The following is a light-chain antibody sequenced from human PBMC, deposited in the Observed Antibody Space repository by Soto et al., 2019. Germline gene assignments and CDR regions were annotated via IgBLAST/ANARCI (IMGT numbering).Light chain of an antibody. Sequence: EMVMTQSPATLSVSPGERATLSCRASQSVSNNYLAWFQQKPGQAPRLLMYGASSRATGIPDRFSGSGSGTDFTLTITRLEPEDFAVYYCQQYASSRTFGQGTKVDIK. J-gene: IGKJ1*01. CDR2: GAS. CDR3: QQYASSRT. V-gene: IGKV3-20*01. CDR1: QSVSNNY.